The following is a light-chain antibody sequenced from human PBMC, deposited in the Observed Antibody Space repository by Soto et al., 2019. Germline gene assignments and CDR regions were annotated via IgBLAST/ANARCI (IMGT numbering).Light chain of an antibody. CDR2: DAS. J-gene: IGKJ4*01. CDR3: QHRSNWPLT. Sequence: EIVLTQSPATLSLSPGERATLSCRASQSVRSYLAWYQQKPGQAPRLLIYDASSRATGIPARFSGSGSGTDFTLTISRLEPEDFAGYYCQHRSNWPLTFGGGTKVEIK. V-gene: IGKV3-11*01. CDR1: QSVRSY.